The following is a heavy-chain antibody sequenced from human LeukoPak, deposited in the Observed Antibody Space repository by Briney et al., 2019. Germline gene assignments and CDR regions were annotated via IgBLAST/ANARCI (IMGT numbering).Heavy chain of an antibody. V-gene: IGHV3-48*04. CDR2: ISSSSTI. J-gene: IGHJ5*02. CDR1: GFTFSTYS. Sequence: GGSLRLSCAASGFTFSTYSMNWVRQAPGKGLEWVSYISSSSTIYYADSVKGRFTISRDNAKNSLYLQMNSLRAEDTAVYYCARDTVAAAGNWFDPWGQGTLVTVSS. CDR3: ARDTVAAAGNWFDP. D-gene: IGHD6-13*01.